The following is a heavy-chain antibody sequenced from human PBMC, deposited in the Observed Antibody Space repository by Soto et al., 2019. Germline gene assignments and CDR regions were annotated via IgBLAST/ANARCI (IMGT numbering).Heavy chain of an antibody. Sequence: ESLKISCKGSGYSFTSYWIGWVRQMPGKGLEWMGIIYPGDSDTRYSPSFQGQVTISADKSISTAYLQWSSLKASDTAMYYCARHTAYSSSLLSYGMDVWGQGTTVTVSS. V-gene: IGHV5-51*01. D-gene: IGHD6-13*01. CDR1: GYSFTSYW. CDR2: IYPGDSDT. CDR3: ARHTAYSSSLLSYGMDV. J-gene: IGHJ6*02.